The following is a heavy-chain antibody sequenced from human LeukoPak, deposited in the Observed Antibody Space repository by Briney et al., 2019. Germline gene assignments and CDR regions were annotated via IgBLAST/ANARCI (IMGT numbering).Heavy chain of an antibody. D-gene: IGHD6-6*01. CDR3: AKAIHSSSSGVVDY. J-gene: IGHJ4*02. CDR2: IRYDGSNK. Sequence: GGSLRLPCAASGFTFSNYAMHWVRQAPGKGLEWVTFIRYDGSNKYYAESVKGRFTISRDNSKNTLYLQMSSLRAEDTAVYYCAKAIHSSSSGVVDYWGQGTLVTVSS. V-gene: IGHV3-30*02. CDR1: GFTFSNYA.